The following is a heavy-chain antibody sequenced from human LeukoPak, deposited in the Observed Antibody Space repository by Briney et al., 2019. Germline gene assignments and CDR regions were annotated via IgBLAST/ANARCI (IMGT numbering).Heavy chain of an antibody. CDR1: GFTFSSFG. CDR3: AKDVDQVETGYYFDS. CDR2: ISYYGNNK. J-gene: IGHJ4*02. Sequence: GGSLRLSCAASGFTFSSFGMHWVRQAPGTGLEWVAVISYYGNNKYYADSVKGRFTISRDNSKNTLYLQMNSLRAEDTALYYCAKDVDQVETGYYFDSWGQGTLVTVSS. V-gene: IGHV3-30*18. D-gene: IGHD1-1*01.